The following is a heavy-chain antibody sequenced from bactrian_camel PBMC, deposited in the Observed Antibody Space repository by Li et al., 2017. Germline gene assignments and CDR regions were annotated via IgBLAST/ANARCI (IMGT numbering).Heavy chain of an antibody. Sequence: HVQLVESGGGSVEAGGSLRLSCAISGYTDIYWCMGWFRQAPGKEREGVAAIDSDARTRYADSVKGRFTISKDPAKNTLNLRMNSLKSEDTAIYYCAAEACKWWHVRILKDYAYWGQGTQVTVS. D-gene: IGHD7*01. CDR1: GYTDIYWC. V-gene: IGHV3S53*01. J-gene: IGHJ4*01. CDR3: AAEACKWWHVRILKDYAY. CDR2: IDSDART.